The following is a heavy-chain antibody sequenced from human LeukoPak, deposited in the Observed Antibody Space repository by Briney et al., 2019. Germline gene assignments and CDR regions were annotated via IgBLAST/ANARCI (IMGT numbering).Heavy chain of an antibody. Sequence: SETLSLTCTVSGGSISSSSYYWGWIRQPPGKGLEWIGSIYYSGSTNYNPSLKSRVTISVDTSKNQFSLKLSSVTAADTAVYYCARARSDYGSGSGFDYWGQGTLVTVSS. CDR1: GGSISSSSYY. CDR2: IYYSGST. CDR3: ARARSDYGSGSGFDY. J-gene: IGHJ4*02. V-gene: IGHV4-39*07. D-gene: IGHD3-10*01.